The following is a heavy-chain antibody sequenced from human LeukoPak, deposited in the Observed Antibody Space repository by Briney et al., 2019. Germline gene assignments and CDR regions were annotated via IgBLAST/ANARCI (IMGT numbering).Heavy chain of an antibody. J-gene: IGHJ5*02. CDR1: GGSISSYY. V-gene: IGHV4-59*01. CDR2: IYYSGST. CDR3: ARDPYGGGSWFDP. D-gene: IGHD4-23*01. Sequence: PSETLSLTCTVSGGSISSYYWSWTRQPPGKGLEWIGYIYYSGSTNYNPSLKSRVTISADTSKNQFSLKLNSVTAADTAVYYCARDPYGGGSWFDPWGQGTLVTVSS.